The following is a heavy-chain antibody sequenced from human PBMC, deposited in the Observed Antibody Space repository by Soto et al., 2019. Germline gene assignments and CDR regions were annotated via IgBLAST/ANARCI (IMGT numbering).Heavy chain of an antibody. Sequence: PGGSLRLSCAASGFTFSSYAMHWVRQAPGKGLEWVAVISYDGSNKYYADSVKGRFTISRGNSKNTLYLQMNSLRAEDTAVYYCARDREYYFDYWGQGTLVTVSS. CDR2: ISYDGSNK. CDR3: ARDREYYFDY. D-gene: IGHD3-10*01. CDR1: GFTFSSYA. J-gene: IGHJ4*02. V-gene: IGHV3-30-3*01.